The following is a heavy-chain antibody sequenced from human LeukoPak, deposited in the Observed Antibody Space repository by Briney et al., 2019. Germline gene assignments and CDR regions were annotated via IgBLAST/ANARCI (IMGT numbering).Heavy chain of an antibody. CDR2: IYYRGST. CDR3: ARFGGLDNYFDY. J-gene: IGHJ4*02. Sequence: SETLSLTCTVSGGSISNAIYYWGWIRQPPGKGLEWIGSIYYRGSTYYNTSLKSRLTISVDKSKNQFSLNLSSVTAADTAVYYCARFGGLDNYFDYWGQGTLVTVSS. D-gene: IGHD2-15*01. CDR1: GGSISNAIYY. V-gene: IGHV4-39*07.